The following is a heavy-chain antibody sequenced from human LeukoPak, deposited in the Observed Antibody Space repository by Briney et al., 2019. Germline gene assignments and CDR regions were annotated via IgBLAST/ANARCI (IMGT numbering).Heavy chain of an antibody. CDR3: AKDGRGSPDY. V-gene: IGHV3-64*01. CDR2: ISAKGYST. CDR1: GFTFSNHA. Sequence: GGSLRLSCEGTGFTFSNHAMSWVRQAPGKGLEYVSVISAKGYSTFYVNSVKDRFIITRDNSRNTVYLQMGSLRTEDTAVYYCAKDGRGSPDYWGQGTLVTVSS. J-gene: IGHJ4*02. D-gene: IGHD1-26*01.